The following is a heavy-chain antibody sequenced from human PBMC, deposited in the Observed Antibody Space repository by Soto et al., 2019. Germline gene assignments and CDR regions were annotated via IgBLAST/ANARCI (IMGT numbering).Heavy chain of an antibody. V-gene: IGHV4-59*08. J-gene: IGHJ4*01. CDR3: GRLGDYYKAFDY. Sequence: QVQLQESGPGLVKPSETLSVTCTVSGSPISDHYWSWFRQAPGQGLEWVGYIYYTGTTTYNPSLTSRVTISTDTSQSQFSLILRSVTAADTAVYYCGRLGDYYKAFDYWGHGTLVTVSS. CDR2: IYYTGTT. D-gene: IGHD3-22*01. CDR1: GSPISDHY.